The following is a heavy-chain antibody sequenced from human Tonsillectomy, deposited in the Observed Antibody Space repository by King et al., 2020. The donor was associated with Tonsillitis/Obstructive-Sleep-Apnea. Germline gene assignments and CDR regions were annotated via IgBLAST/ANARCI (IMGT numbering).Heavy chain of an antibody. J-gene: IGHJ2*01. CDR1: GGSVSSSSYY. CDR3: AREVIPTAHTYWSFDL. V-gene: IGHV4-61*01. D-gene: IGHD2-2*01. CDR2: IYYSGST. Sequence: VQLQESGPGLVKPSETLSLTCTVSGGSVSSSSYYWSWIRQPPGKGLEWIGYIYYSGSTNYNPSLKSRVTISVDTSKNQFSLKLSSVTAADTAVYYCAREVIPTAHTYWSFDLWGRGTLVTVSS.